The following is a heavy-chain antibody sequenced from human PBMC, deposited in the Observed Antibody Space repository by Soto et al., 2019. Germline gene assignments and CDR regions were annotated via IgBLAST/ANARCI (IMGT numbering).Heavy chain of an antibody. Sequence: PRASLKIYHMGPGSRFTRYWLGCVRPLPGKGLEWMAIIYPGDSDTRYSPSFHGQVNISADKSISTAYLQWNSLKASDTAMYNCARHGDSSSWPNWFGPMGQGTLVTVSS. CDR1: GSRFTRYW. V-gene: IGHV5-51*01. CDR3: ARHGDSSSWPNWFGP. J-gene: IGHJ5*02. CDR2: IYPGDSDT. D-gene: IGHD6-13*01.